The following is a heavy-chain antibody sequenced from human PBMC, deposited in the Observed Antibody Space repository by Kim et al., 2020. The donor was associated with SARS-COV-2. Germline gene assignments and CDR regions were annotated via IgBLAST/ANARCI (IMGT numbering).Heavy chain of an antibody. D-gene: IGHD2-8*01. CDR3: ARARSPGVCQSDY. V-gene: IGHV1-18*01. Sequence: AQKLQGRVTMTTDTSTSTAYMELRSLRSDDTAVYYCARARSPGVCQSDYWGQGTLVTVSS. J-gene: IGHJ4*02.